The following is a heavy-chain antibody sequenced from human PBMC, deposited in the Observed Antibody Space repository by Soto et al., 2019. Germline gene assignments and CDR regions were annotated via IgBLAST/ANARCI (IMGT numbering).Heavy chain of an antibody. D-gene: IGHD1-26*01. CDR3: ARRLKWELPTGYFQH. V-gene: IGHV4-34*01. CDR1: VGTFSGYY. CDR2: INHSGST. Sequence: NPSETLSLTCAVYVGTFSGYYWSWIRQPPGKGLEWIGEINHSGSTNYNPSLKSRVTISVDTSKNQFSLKLSSVTAADTAVYYCARRLKWELPTGYFQHWGQGTLVTVSS. J-gene: IGHJ1*01.